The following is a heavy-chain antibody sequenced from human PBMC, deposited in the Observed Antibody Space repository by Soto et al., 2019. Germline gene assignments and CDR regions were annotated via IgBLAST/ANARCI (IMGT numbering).Heavy chain of an antibody. D-gene: IGHD3-9*01. CDR2: ISAYNGNT. CDR1: GYTFTSYG. Sequence: ASVKVSCKASGYTFTSYGISWVRQAPGQRLEWMGWISAYNGNTNYAQKLQGRVTMTTDTSTSTAYMELRSLRSDDTAVYYCARVLPDYDILTGYYTPSGYYYYMDVWGKGTTVTVSS. CDR3: ARVLPDYDILTGYYTPSGYYYYMDV. J-gene: IGHJ6*03. V-gene: IGHV1-18*01.